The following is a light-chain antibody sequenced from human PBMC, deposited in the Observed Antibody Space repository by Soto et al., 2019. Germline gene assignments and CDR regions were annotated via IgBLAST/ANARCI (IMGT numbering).Light chain of an antibody. J-gene: IGKJ4*01. CDR1: QSVSSSF. V-gene: IGKV3-20*01. Sequence: EFVLTQSPGTLSLSGGERATLSCRASQSVSSSFLAWYQQKPGQAPRILIYGASTRATGIPDRFSGSGSGTDFTLTISRLEPEDFAVYYCQQYGSSPPLTFGGGTKVEIK. CDR2: GAS. CDR3: QQYGSSPPLT.